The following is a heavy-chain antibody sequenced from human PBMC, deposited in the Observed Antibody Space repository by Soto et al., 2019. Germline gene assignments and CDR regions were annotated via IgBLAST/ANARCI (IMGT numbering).Heavy chain of an antibody. Sequence: PSETLSLTCTVSGGSISSYYWSWIRQPPGKGLEWIGYIYYSGSTNYNPSLKSRVTISVDTSKNQFSLKLSSVTAADTAVYYCARGSACDSIDYWGQGTLVTVSS. CDR2: IYYSGST. D-gene: IGHD3-22*01. CDR1: GGSISSYY. V-gene: IGHV4-59*01. J-gene: IGHJ4*02. CDR3: ARGSACDSIDY.